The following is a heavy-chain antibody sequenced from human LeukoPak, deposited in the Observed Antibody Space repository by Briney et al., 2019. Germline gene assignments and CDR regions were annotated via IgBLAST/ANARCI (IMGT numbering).Heavy chain of an antibody. CDR3: AREATTSRPGDY. D-gene: IGHD1-1*01. V-gene: IGHV3-7*01. CDR1: GFTFSNFW. J-gene: IGHJ4*02. Sequence: GGSLRLSCAASGFTFSNFWMKWVRQAPGKGLEWVANVNQDGSETHYVDSVKGRSTISRDNAKNSLFLQLNSLRAEDTAVYYCAREATTSRPGDYWGLGTLVTVSS. CDR2: VNQDGSET.